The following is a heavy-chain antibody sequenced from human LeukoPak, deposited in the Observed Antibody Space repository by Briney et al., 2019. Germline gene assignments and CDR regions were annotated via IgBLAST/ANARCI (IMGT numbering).Heavy chain of an antibody. J-gene: IGHJ4*02. CDR2: IYYSGST. CDR3: ARVPFIAAAGYYFDY. Sequence: SETLSLTCTVSGGSISSSSYYWGWIRQPPGKGLEWIGSIYYSGSTYYNPSLKSRVTISVDTSKNQFSLKLSSVTAADTAVYYCARVPFIAAAGYYFDYWGQGTLVTVSS. CDR1: GGSISSSSYY. D-gene: IGHD6-13*01. V-gene: IGHV4-39*07.